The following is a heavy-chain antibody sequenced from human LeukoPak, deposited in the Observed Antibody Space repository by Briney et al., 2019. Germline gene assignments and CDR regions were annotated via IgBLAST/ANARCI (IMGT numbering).Heavy chain of an antibody. D-gene: IGHD3-10*01. J-gene: IGHJ6*03. V-gene: IGHV4-59*01. CDR3: ASRMVQGVIDDYYYYMDV. CDR1: GGSISSYY. Sequence: SETPSLTCTVSGGSISSYYWSWIRQPPGKGLEWIGYIYYSGSTNYNPSLKSRVTISVDTSKNQFSLKLSSVTAADTAVYYCASRMVQGVIDDYYYYMDVWGKGTTVTVSS. CDR2: IYYSGST.